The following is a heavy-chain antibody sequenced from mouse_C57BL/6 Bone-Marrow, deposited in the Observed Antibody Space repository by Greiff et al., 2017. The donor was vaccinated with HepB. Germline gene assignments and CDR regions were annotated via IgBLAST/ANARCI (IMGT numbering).Heavy chain of an antibody. CDR3: ARTVFITTVVATLDWYFDV. Sequence: VQLQQSGPGLVQPSQSLSITCTVSGFSLTSYGVHWVRQSPGKGLEWLGVIWSGGSTDYNAAFISRLSISKDNSKSQVFFKMNSLQADDTAIYYCARTVFITTVVATLDWYFDVWGTGTTVTVSS. D-gene: IGHD1-1*01. CDR1: GFSLTSYG. CDR2: IWSGGST. V-gene: IGHV2-2*01. J-gene: IGHJ1*03.